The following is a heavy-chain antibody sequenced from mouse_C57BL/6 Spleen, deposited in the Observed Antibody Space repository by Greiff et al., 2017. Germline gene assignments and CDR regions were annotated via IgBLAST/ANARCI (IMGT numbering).Heavy chain of an antibody. J-gene: IGHJ4*01. CDR3: ARMNYDYDGGAMDY. D-gene: IGHD2-4*01. Sequence: QVQLQQSGPELVKPGASVKISCKASGYAFSSSWMNWVKQRPGKGLEWIGRIYPGDGDTNYNGKFKGKATLTAYKSSSTAYMQLSSLTAEDSAVYFCARMNYDYDGGAMDYWGQGTSVTVSS. V-gene: IGHV1-82*01. CDR2: IYPGDGDT. CDR1: GYAFSSSW.